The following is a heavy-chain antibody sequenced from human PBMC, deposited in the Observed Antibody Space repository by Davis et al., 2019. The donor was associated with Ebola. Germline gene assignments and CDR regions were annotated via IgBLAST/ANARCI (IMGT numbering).Heavy chain of an antibody. Sequence: ASVTVSCKASGYTFTGYYVHWLRQPPGQGLEWMGRINPISGGTNLAQRFQGRVTMSRDTSISTAYMELTRLTFDDTAVYYCARDVAEALAYWGQGTLVTVSS. CDR2: INPISGGT. V-gene: IGHV1-2*06. CDR1: GYTFTGYY. CDR3: ARDVAEALAY. J-gene: IGHJ4*02.